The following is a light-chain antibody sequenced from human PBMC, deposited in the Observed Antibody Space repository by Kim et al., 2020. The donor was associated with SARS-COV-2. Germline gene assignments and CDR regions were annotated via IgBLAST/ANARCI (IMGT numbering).Light chain of an antibody. CDR1: QGISSY. CDR2: AAS. CDR3: QQSYSTPPYS. J-gene: IGKJ2*03. Sequence: ASVGDRVTSACRASQGISSYLSWYRQKPGKAPQLLIYAASSLQSGVPARFSGSGSGRDFTLTISSLQPEDFATYYCQQSYSTPPYSFGQGTKLEI. V-gene: IGKV1-39*01.